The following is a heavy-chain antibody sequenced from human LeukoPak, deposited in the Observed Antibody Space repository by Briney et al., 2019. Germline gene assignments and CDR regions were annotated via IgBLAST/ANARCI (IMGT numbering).Heavy chain of an antibody. CDR3: AKHLGSHSFLFYYMDV. CDR1: QFTFSRFA. V-gene: IGHV3-23*01. D-gene: IGHD2-21*01. Sequence: GSLRLSCEASQFTFSRFAMSWIRQAPGTGLEWVSTLSGSGTATYYADSVKGRFTTSRDNSKDTLYLQMDNLRADDTAVYYCAKHLGSHSFLFYYMDVWGTGTSVIVSS. J-gene: IGHJ6*03. CDR2: LSGSGTAT.